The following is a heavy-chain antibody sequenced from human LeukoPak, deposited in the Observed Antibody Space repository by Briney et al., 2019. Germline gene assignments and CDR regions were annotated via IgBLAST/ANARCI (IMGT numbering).Heavy chain of an antibody. CDR1: GGSISSSSYY. D-gene: IGHD1-26*01. CDR2: IYYSGST. J-gene: IGHJ5*02. CDR3: ASGSYYFWFDP. Sequence: SETLSLTCTVSGGSISSSSYYWGWIRQPPGKGLEWIGSIYYSGSTYYNPSLKSRVTISVDTSKNQFSLKLSSVTAADTAVYYCASGSYYFWFDPWGQGTLVTVSS. V-gene: IGHV4-39*01.